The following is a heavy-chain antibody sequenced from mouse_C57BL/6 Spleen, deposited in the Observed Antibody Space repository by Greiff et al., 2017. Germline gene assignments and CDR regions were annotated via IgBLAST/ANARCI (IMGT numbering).Heavy chain of an antibody. V-gene: IGHV1-22*01. CDR2: INPNNGGT. J-gene: IGHJ4*01. CDR1: GYTFTDYN. D-gene: IGHD1-1*02. Sequence: EVQLQQSGPELVKPGASVKMSCKASGYTFTDYNMHWVKQSPGQSLEWIGNINPNNGGTSYNQKFKGKATLTVNKSSSTAYMELRSLTSEDSAVYYYARGGYYAMDYWGQGTSVTVSS. CDR3: ARGGYYAMDY.